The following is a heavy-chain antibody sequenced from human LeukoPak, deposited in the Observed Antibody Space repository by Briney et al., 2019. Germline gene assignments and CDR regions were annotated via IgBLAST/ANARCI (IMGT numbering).Heavy chain of an antibody. CDR2: INSDGSST. CDR3: ARQEQSFRISSYFDY. V-gene: IGHV3-74*01. Sequence: GVSLRLSCAASGFTFSSYWMHWVRQAPGKGLVWVSRINSDGSSTSYADSVKGRFTISRDNAKNTLYLQMNSLRAEDTAVYYCARQEQSFRISSYFDYWGQGTLVTVSS. CDR1: GFTFSSYW. D-gene: IGHD6-13*01. J-gene: IGHJ4*02.